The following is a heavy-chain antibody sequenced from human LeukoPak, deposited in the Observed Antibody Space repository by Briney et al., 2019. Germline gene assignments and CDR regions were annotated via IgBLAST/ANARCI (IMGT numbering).Heavy chain of an antibody. V-gene: IGHV3-23*01. D-gene: IGHD4-17*01. CDR2: MRGGGSST. J-gene: IGHJ3*01. CDR3: AKSIYGDFDAFDV. CDR1: GFTFSSYA. Sequence: GGSLRLSCAASGFTFSSYAISWVRQGPGKGLEWVSFMRGGGSSTYYADSVKGRFTISRDNSKNMLFLQMSSLRAEDTAIYYCAKSIYGDFDAFDVWGRGTMVTVS.